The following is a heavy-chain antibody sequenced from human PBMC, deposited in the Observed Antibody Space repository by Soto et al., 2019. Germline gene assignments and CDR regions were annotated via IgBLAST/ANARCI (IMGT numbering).Heavy chain of an antibody. D-gene: IGHD3-16*01. CDR2: IYYSGST. V-gene: IGHV4-39*07. Sequence: SETLSLTCTVSGGSISSSSFHWGWIRQPPGKGLEWIGSIYYSGSTYYSPSLKSRVTISVDTSKNQFSLYLQMSSLRAEDTALYYCARHGGTPDLYFDYWGQGTPVTVSS. CDR1: GGSISSSSFH. J-gene: IGHJ4*02. CDR3: ARHGGTPDLYFDY.